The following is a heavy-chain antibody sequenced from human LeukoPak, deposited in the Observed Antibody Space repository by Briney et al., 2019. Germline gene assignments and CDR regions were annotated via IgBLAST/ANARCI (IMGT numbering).Heavy chain of an antibody. CDR1: GGPFSRNA. Sequence: GASVKVSCKASGGPFSRNAISWVRQAPGQGLEWMGRIIPILGIANYAQKLQGRVTITADKSTSTAYMELSSLRSEDTAVYYCANESKDAYVNSVTDYWAREPWSPSPQ. D-gene: IGHD5-24*01. CDR3: ANESKDAYVNSVTDY. V-gene: IGHV1-69*04. CDR2: IIPILGIA. J-gene: IGHJ4*02.